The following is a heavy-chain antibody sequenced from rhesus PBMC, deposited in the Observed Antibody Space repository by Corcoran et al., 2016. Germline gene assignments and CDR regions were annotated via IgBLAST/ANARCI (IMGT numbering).Heavy chain of an antibody. D-gene: IGHD3-34*01. V-gene: IGHV4S10*01. CDR2: IYGSSTST. Sequence: QVQLQESGPGVVKPSETLSLTCAVSGGSISDSYRWSWIRQPPGKGLEWIGYIYGSSTSTNYNPSLKSRVTISNDTSKNQCSMKLSSVTAADTAVYYCARGMGGSGYFDLWGPGTPITISS. CDR1: GGSISDSYR. J-gene: IGHJ2*01. CDR3: ARGMGGSGYFDL.